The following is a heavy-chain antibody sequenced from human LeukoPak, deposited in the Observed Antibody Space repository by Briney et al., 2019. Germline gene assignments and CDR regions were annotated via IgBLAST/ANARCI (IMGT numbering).Heavy chain of an antibody. D-gene: IGHD6-13*01. Sequence: GASVKVSCKASGYTFTSYGISWVRQAPGQGLEWMGWISAYNGNTNYAQKLQGRVTMTTDTSTSTAYMELRSLRSDDTAVYYCARDISTAAAGYNWFDPWGQGTLVTVSS. J-gene: IGHJ5*02. CDR3: ARDISTAAAGYNWFDP. CDR1: GYTFTSYG. V-gene: IGHV1-18*01. CDR2: ISAYNGNT.